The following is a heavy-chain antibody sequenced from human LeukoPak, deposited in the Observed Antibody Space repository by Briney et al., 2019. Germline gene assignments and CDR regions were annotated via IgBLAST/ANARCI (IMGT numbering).Heavy chain of an antibody. Sequence: SETLSLTCAVYGGSFSGYYWSWIRQPPGKGLEWIGEINHSGSTNYNPSLKSRVTISVDTSKNQFSLKLSSVTAADTAVYYCARAPKLRDPNWFDPWGQGTLVTVSS. V-gene: IGHV4-34*01. CDR3: ARAPKLRDPNWFDP. D-gene: IGHD6-6*01. J-gene: IGHJ5*02. CDR1: GGSFSGYY. CDR2: INHSGST.